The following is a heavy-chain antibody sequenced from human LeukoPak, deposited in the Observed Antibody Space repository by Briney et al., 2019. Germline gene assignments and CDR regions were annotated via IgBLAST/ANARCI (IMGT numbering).Heavy chain of an antibody. CDR1: GYTFTGYY. V-gene: IGHV1-2*02. J-gene: IGHJ4*02. CDR2: INANSGAT. D-gene: IGHD5-24*01. Sequence: ASVKVSCKASGYTFTGYYMHWMRQAPGQGLEWMGWINANSGATNSAQKFQGRVTMTRDTSISTAYMELSRLRFDDTAVYYCARETDRDGYKDLDYWGQGTLVTVSS. CDR3: ARETDRDGYKDLDY.